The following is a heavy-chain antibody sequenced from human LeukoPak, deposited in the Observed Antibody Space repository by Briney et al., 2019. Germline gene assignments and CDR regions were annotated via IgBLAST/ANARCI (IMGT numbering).Heavy chain of an antibody. CDR1: GFTFSSNY. CDR3: ARDRADAFDI. D-gene: IGHD3-10*01. CDR2: IYSGGST. Sequence: GGSLRLSCAASGFTFSSNYMSWVRQAPGKGLEWVSVIYSGGSTYYTDSVKGRFTISRDNSKNTLYLQMNSLRAEDTAVYDCARDRADAFDIWGQGTMVTVSS. V-gene: IGHV3-66*02. J-gene: IGHJ3*02.